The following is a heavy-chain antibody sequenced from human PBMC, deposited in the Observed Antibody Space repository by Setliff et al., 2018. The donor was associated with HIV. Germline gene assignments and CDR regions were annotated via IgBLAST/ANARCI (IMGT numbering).Heavy chain of an antibody. CDR3: ARGGGTSSPIDYHYYIDV. J-gene: IGHJ6*03. CDR2: IYYTGSP. D-gene: IGHD6-6*01. Sequence: SETLSLTCAVSGYSISSGHYWGWIRQPPGKGLEWIGGIYYTGSPFYNPSLKSRVTISVDTSNNQFSLKLSSVTAADTAVYYCARGGGTSSPIDYHYYIDVWGKGTTVTVSS. CDR1: GYSISSGHY. V-gene: IGHV4-38-2*01.